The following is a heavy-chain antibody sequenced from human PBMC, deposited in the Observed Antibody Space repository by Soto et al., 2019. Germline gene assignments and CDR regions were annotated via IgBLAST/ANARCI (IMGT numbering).Heavy chain of an antibody. Sequence: LRLSCTGSGFPSSAYNINWVRQAPGKGLEWVSSITVGSSHIYQPNSMKGRFTISRDDAKNSVYLQIDSLRDEDTALYYCSRSPEVGVRGAYWGQGTLVTVSS. J-gene: IGHJ4*02. CDR2: ITVGSSHI. V-gene: IGHV3-21*01. D-gene: IGHD3-16*01. CDR1: GFPSSAYN. CDR3: SRSPEVGVRGAY.